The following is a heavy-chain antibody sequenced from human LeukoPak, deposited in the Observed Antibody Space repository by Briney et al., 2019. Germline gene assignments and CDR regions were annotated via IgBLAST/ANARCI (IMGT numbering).Heavy chain of an antibody. CDR1: GFTFDDYA. J-gene: IGHJ4*02. V-gene: IGHV3-9*01. CDR2: ISWNSGSI. D-gene: IGHD6-19*01. Sequence: PGGSLRLSCAASGFTFDDYAMHWVRQAPGKGLEWVSGISWNSGSIGYADSVKGRFTISRDNAKNSLYLQMNSLRAEDTALYYCAKDIASVGIAVAVFDYWGPGTLVTVSS. CDR3: AKDIASVGIAVAVFDY.